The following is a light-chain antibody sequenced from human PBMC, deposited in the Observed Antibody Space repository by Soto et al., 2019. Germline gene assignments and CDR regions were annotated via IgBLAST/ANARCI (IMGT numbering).Light chain of an antibody. CDR3: HQRQSWPRT. CDR1: QGISGY. Sequence: DIQLTQSPSFLSASVGDRVTITCRASQGISGYLAWYQQKPLKAPKLLIYSASTLQSGVPSRFSGSGSGTEFTLTISDVQPEDFALYYCHQRQSWPRTFGQGTKVDI. V-gene: IGKV1-9*01. J-gene: IGKJ1*01. CDR2: SAS.